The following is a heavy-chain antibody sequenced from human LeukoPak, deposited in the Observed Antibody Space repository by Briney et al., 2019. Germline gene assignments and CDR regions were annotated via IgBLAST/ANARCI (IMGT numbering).Heavy chain of an antibody. D-gene: IGHD2-15*01. Sequence: GASVKVSCKASGYTFTDYYLHWVRRAPGLGLEWMGDINPGGGRTTYAQKLQDRVNMTRDTYTSTVYMELSRLTSADTAVYFCARVPSPARRGRSLVAAAATPFDYWGQGTLVTVSS. CDR3: ARVPSPARRGRSLVAAAATPFDY. CDR2: INPGGGRT. CDR1: GYTFTDYY. J-gene: IGHJ4*02. V-gene: IGHV1-46*01.